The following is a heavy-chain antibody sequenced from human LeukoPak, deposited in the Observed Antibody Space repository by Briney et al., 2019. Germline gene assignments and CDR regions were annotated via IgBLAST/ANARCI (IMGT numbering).Heavy chain of an antibody. Sequence: SETVSLTCAVYGGSFSGYYWSWIRQPPGKGLEWIGEISHSGSTNYNPSLKSRVTISVDTSKNQFSLKLSSVTAADTAVYYCARGGRIFAPIWSGYYKEYYFDYWGQGTLVTVSS. CDR1: GGSFSGYY. J-gene: IGHJ4*02. CDR2: ISHSGST. CDR3: ARGGRIFAPIWSGYYKEYYFDY. V-gene: IGHV4-34*01. D-gene: IGHD3-3*01.